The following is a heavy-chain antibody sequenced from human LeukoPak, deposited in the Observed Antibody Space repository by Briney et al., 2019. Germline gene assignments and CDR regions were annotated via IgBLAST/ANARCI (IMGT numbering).Heavy chain of an antibody. V-gene: IGHV4-34*01. CDR1: GFTFSSYG. J-gene: IGHJ4*02. CDR3: ARLAYYYDSSGYLYEKYYFDY. D-gene: IGHD3-22*01. Sequence: GSLRLSCAASGFTFSSYGMSWIRQPPGKGLEWIGEINHSGSTNYNPSLKSRVTISVDTSKNQFSLKLSSVTAADTAVYYCARLAYYYDSSGYLYEKYYFDYWGQGTLVTVSS. CDR2: INHSGST.